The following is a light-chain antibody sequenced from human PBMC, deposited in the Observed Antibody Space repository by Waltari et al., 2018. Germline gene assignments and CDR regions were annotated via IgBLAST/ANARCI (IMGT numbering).Light chain of an antibody. CDR3: QQSYSTPYT. J-gene: IGKJ2*01. CDR2: AAA. V-gene: IGKV1-39*01. Sequence: DIHMTQSPSSLSASVGDRVTITCRASQSISSYLNWYQPKPGKAPKLLIYAAASLQSGVPSRFSGSGAGTDFTLTISSLQPEDFATYYCQQSYSTPYTFGQGTKLEIK. CDR1: QSISSY.